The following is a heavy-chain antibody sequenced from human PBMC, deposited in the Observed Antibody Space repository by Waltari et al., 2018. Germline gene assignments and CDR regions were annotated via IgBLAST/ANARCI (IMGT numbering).Heavy chain of an antibody. CDR2: RNPNRGNK. CDR1: GYTFTSYD. Sequence: QVQLVQSGAEVKKPGASVKVSCKASGYTFTSYDINWVRQATGQGLEWMGGRNPNRGNKGYAKKFQGRVTITRNTPISTAYMGRSSLGSGDTAGYYCARGWGDSSEDAFDIWGQGTMVTVSS. J-gene: IGHJ3*02. CDR3: ARGWGDSSEDAFDI. V-gene: IGHV1-8*03. D-gene: IGHD3-22*01.